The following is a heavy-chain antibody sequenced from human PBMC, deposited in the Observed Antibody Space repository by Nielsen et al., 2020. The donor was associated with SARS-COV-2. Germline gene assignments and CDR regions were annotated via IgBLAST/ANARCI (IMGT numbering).Heavy chain of an antibody. CDR3: AKDPLTSRPTYFDF. CDR2: ISSSGGYT. CDR1: GFTFSSYA. J-gene: IGHJ4*02. V-gene: IGHV3-23*01. D-gene: IGHD4/OR15-4a*01. Sequence: GGSLRLSCAASGFTFSSYAMSWVRQAPGKGLEWVSGISSSGGYTYYADSVKGRFTISRDNSKNTLYLQMNSLRAEDTALYYCAKDPLTSRPTYFDFWGQGTLVTVSS.